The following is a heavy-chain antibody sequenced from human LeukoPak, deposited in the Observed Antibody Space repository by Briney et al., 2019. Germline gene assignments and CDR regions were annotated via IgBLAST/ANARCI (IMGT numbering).Heavy chain of an antibody. Sequence: SVKVSCKASGGTFSSYAISWVRQAPGQGLEWMGGIIPIFGTANYAQEFQGRVTITTDESTTTAYMELSSLRSEDTAVYYCARGIAPYSGTYGVGYYCYMDVWGKGTTVTVSS. CDR3: ARGIAPYSGTYGVGYYCYMDV. J-gene: IGHJ6*03. CDR2: IIPIFGTA. CDR1: GGTFSSYA. V-gene: IGHV1-69*05. D-gene: IGHD1-26*01.